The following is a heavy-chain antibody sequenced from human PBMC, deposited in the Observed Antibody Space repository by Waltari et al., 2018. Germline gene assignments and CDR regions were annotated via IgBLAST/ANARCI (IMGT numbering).Heavy chain of an antibody. V-gene: IGHV1-2*04. Sequence: QVQLVQSGAEVKKPGASVKVSCKASGYTFTGYYMHWVRQAPGQGLEWMGWINPNSGGTNYAQKVQGWVTMTRDTSISTAYMELSRLRSDDTAVYYCAREYGGGAFDIWGQGTMVTVSS. CDR2: INPNSGGT. J-gene: IGHJ3*02. CDR1: GYTFTGYY. CDR3: AREYGGGAFDI. D-gene: IGHD2-15*01.